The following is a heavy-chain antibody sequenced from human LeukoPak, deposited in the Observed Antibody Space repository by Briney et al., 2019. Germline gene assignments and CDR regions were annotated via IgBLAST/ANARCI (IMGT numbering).Heavy chain of an antibody. Sequence: PGGSLRLSCAASGFTFSSYSMNWVRQAPGKGLEWISYISPRSRTIYYADSVEGRFTVSRDNAKNSLYLQMNSLRDEDTAVYYFSTKLGRPFYHWGQGTLVPVSS. D-gene: IGHD6-13*01. CDR1: GFTFSSYS. CDR2: ISPRSRTI. CDR3: STKLGRPFYH. V-gene: IGHV3-48*02. J-gene: IGHJ4*02.